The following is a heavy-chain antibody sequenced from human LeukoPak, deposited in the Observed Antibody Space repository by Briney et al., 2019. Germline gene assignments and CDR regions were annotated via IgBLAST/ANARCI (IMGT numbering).Heavy chain of an antibody. CDR3: ARHWGDGYVRAFDI. J-gene: IGHJ3*02. D-gene: IGHD5-24*01. CDR1: GGSISSYY. CDR2: IYCSGST. V-gene: IGHV4-59*08. Sequence: PSETLSLTCTVSGGSISSYYWSWIRQPPGKGLEWIGYIYCSGSTNYNPSLKSRVTISVDTSKNQFSLKLSSVTAADTAVYYCARHWGDGYVRAFDIWGQGTMVTVSS.